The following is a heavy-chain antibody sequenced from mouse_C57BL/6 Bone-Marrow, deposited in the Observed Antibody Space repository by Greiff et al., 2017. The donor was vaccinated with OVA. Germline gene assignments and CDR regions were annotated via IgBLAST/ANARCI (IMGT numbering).Heavy chain of an antibody. D-gene: IGHD1-1*01. J-gene: IGHJ3*01. Sequence: VQLQQSGAELVKPGASVKISCKASGYAFSSYWMQWVKQRPGQGLEWIGEIDPSDSYTNYNQKFKGKATLTVDTSSSTAYMQLSSLTSEDSAVYYCAREEDYYGSSTFYWGQGTLVTVSA. CDR1: GYAFSSYW. CDR3: AREEDYYGSSTFY. V-gene: IGHV1-50*01. CDR2: IDPSDSYT.